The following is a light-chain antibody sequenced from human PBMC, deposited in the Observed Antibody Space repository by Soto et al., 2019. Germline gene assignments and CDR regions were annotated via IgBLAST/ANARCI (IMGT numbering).Light chain of an antibody. CDR1: HAISTY. J-gene: IGKJ3*01. Sequence: DLQMTQSPSSLSASVGDRVTITCRASHAISTYLAWYQQKPGKVPKLLIYSASTLHSGVPSRFSGSGSGTDFTITISSLQPEDVTTYYCQQFNSVPNTFGPGTKVDIK. CDR2: SAS. CDR3: QQFNSVPNT. V-gene: IGKV1-27*01.